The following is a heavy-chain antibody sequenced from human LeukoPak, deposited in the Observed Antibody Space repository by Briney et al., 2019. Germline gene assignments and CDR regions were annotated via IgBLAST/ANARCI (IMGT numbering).Heavy chain of an antibody. CDR2: IYSGGKT. D-gene: IGHD4-23*01. J-gene: IGHJ4*02. CDR1: GFTASSNL. CDR3: ARGADRWNYFDY. V-gene: IGHV3-53*01. Sequence: GWALRLSCSASGFTASSNLRSWGRQPPGKGVEWVAVIYSGGKTYYADSVNGRCTISRDNSKNTLYLQMNSLRAEDTAVYYCARGADRWNYFDYWGQGTLVTVSS.